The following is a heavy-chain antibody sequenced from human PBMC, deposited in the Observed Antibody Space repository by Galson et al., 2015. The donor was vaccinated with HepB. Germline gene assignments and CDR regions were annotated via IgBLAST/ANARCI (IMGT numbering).Heavy chain of an antibody. D-gene: IGHD4-17*01. J-gene: IGHJ4*02. CDR2: ISSNGGST. CDR1: GFTFSSYA. Sequence: SLRLSCAASGFTFSSYAMHWVHQAPGKGLEYVSAISSNGGSTYYADSVKGRFTISRDNSKNTLYLQMSSLRAEDTAVYYCVKPPTVTKEYYFDYWGQGTLVTVSS. CDR3: VKPPTVTKEYYFDY. V-gene: IGHV3-64D*06.